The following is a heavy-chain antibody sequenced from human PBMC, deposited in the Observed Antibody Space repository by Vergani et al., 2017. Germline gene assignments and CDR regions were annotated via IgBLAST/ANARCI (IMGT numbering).Heavy chain of an antibody. V-gene: IGHV4-59*01. D-gene: IGHD6-13*01. CDR3: ARETELVRVESWYFDL. J-gene: IGHJ2*01. CDR1: GGSISSYY. Sequence: QVQLQESRPGLVKPSETLSLTCTVAGGSISSYYCSWIRQPPGKGLEWIGDIYYSGSTNYNTSLKSRVTISVDTSKNQFSLKLSSVTAADTAVDYCARETELVRVESWYFDLWGRGTLVTVSS. CDR2: IYYSGST.